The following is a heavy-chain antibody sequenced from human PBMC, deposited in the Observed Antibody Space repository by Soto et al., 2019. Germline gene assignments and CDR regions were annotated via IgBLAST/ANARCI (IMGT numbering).Heavy chain of an antibody. Sequence: SVKVSCKASGGTFSSYAISWVRQAPGQGLEWMGGIIPIFGTANYAQKFQGRVTITADESTSTAYMELSSLRSEDTAVYYCARERVGATLGDGMDVWGQGTTVTVSS. CDR1: GGTFSSYA. CDR2: IIPIFGTA. V-gene: IGHV1-69*13. CDR3: ARERVGATLGDGMDV. J-gene: IGHJ6*02. D-gene: IGHD1-26*01.